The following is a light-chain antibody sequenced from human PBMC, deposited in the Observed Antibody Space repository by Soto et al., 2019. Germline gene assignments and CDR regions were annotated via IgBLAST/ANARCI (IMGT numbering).Light chain of an antibody. CDR1: QAIRND. V-gene: IGKV1-17*01. CDR2: TAS. J-gene: IGKJ1*01. CDR3: LQYNGYPRT. Sequence: DIQMTQSPSSLSASVGDRVTISSRASQAIRNDLAWYQQKPGKAPKGLIYTASTLHSGVPSRFSGSGSGTDFTLTISSLQPEDFATYYCLQYNGYPRTFGQGTKVEIK.